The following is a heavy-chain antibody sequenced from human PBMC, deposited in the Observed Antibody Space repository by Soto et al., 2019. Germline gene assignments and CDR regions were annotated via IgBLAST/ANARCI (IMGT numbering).Heavy chain of an antibody. Sequence: VQLVESGGGLVQPGGSLRLSCAVSGFTLSDHYMDWVRQAPGKGLEWIGRTGNRANNYPTEDAASVAVRFTVSRGDSKSSMYLQMDSVRTDDTAVYFYTTARGTGSYSAFTVWGKGTTVPVSS. V-gene: IGHV3-72*01. D-gene: IGHD1-26*01. CDR1: GFTLSDHY. CDR3: TTARGTGSYSAFTV. J-gene: IGHJ3*01. CDR2: TGNRANNYPT.